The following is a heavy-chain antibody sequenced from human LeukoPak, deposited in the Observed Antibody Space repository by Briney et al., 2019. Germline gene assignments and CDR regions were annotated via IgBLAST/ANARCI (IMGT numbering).Heavy chain of an antibody. CDR2: IYYSGRT. J-gene: IGHJ4*02. D-gene: IGHD5-18*01. Sequence: SETLSLTCTLSSGSISSSSYYRGWIRQPPGKGLEWIGSIYYSGRTYYHPSLKSRVTISGDTSKDQFSLKLSSVTAADTAVYYCARLHRTQLTFDYWGQGTLVTVSS. CDR3: ARLHRTQLTFDY. V-gene: IGHV4-39*01. CDR1: SGSISSSSYY.